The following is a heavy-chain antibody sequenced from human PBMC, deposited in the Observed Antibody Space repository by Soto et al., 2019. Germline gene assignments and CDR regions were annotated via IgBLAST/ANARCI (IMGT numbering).Heavy chain of an antibody. CDR2: ISAYNGNT. Sequence: QVQLVQSGAEVKKPGASVKVSCKASGYTFTSYGISWVRQAPGQGLEWMGWISAYNGNTNYAQKLQGRVTMTTDTSTSTAYMELRSLRSDDTAVYYCARAWPRGYSYLKGTGTNNWFDPWGQGTLVTVSS. CDR1: GYTFTSYG. D-gene: IGHD5-18*01. V-gene: IGHV1-18*01. CDR3: ARAWPRGYSYLKGTGTNNWFDP. J-gene: IGHJ5*02.